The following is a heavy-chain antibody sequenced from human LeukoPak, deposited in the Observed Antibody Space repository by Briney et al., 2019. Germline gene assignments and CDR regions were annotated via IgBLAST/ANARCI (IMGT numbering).Heavy chain of an antibody. CDR2: FSGSGRNT. V-gene: IGHV3-23*01. D-gene: IGHD4-17*01. J-gene: IGHJ4*02. Sequence: RGSLRLSCAGSGFTFSSYAMSWVRQAPGKGLEWVSSFSGSGRNTFYGDSVRGRFTISRDNSKNTLYLQMNSLRAEDTAAYHCAKGRNEDGDAALNYWGQGTLVTLST. CDR1: GFTFSSYA. CDR3: AKGRNEDGDAALNY.